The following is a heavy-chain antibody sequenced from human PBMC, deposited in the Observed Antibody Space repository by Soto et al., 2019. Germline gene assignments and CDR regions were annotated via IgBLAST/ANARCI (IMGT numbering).Heavy chain of an antibody. D-gene: IGHD3-10*01. CDR3: ARVGALWFGEGGDY. J-gene: IGHJ4*02. Sequence: QLQLQESGPGLVKPSETLSPTCTVSGGSISSSSYYWGWIRQPPGKGLEWIGSIYYSGSTYYNPSLKSRVTISVDTSKNQFSLKLSSVTAADTAVYYCARVGALWFGEGGDYWGQGTLVTVSS. CDR2: IYYSGST. V-gene: IGHV4-39*01. CDR1: GGSISSSSYY.